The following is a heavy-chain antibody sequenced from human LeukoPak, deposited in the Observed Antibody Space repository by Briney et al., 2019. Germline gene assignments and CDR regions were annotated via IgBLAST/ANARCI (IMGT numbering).Heavy chain of an antibody. V-gene: IGHV1-2*02. CDR1: GYTFTGYY. CDR3: ARVRRERFLEWSERIIDY. D-gene: IGHD3-3*01. Sequence: GASVKVSCKASGYTFTGYYMHWVRQAPGQGLEWMGWINPNSGGTNYAQKFQGRVTMTRDTSISTAYMGLSRLRSDDTAVYYCARVRRERFLEWSERIIDYWGQGTLVTVSS. J-gene: IGHJ4*02. CDR2: INPNSGGT.